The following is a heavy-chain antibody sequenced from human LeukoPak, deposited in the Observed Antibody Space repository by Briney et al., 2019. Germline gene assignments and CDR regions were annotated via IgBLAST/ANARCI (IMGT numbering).Heavy chain of an antibody. V-gene: IGHV3-23*01. CDR1: GCNFGSYS. Sequence: GGSLRLSCAASGCNFGSYSMTWVRQAPGKGLDGVSVISADSATTFYPDSVKGRFTIARDNAENTVFLQMSSLRAEDTALYYCARKSASGNYPLDYWGQGTLVTVSS. CDR3: ARKSASGNYPLDY. J-gene: IGHJ4*02. CDR2: ISADSATT. D-gene: IGHD3-10*01.